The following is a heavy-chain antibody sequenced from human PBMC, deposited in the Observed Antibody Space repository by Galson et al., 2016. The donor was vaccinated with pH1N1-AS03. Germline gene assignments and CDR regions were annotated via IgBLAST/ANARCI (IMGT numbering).Heavy chain of an antibody. Sequence: SLRLSCAGSTFIARSNYMSWVRQAPGKGLEWVSVIYQGEAGTSYYADSVKGRFTISRHISTNTVNLQMNNLRVEDTATYYCATDRFGEPTTWGQGTLIIVS. J-gene: IGHJ5*02. CDR1: TFIARSNY. CDR2: IYQGEAGTS. V-gene: IGHV3-53*01. CDR3: ATDRFGEPTT. D-gene: IGHD3-16*01.